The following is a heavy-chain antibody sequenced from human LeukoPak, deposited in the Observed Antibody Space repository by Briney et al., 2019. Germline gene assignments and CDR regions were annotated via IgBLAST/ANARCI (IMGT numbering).Heavy chain of an antibody. D-gene: IGHD1-26*01. J-gene: IGHJ4*02. CDR1: GGTFSSYA. Sequence: SVKVSCKASGGTFSSYAISWVRQAPGQGLEWTGGIIPIFGTANYAQKFQGRVTITADESTSTAYMELSSLRSEDTAVYYCARSGSYIYYFDYWGQGPLVTVSS. CDR2: IIPIFGTA. V-gene: IGHV1-69*13. CDR3: ARSGSYIYYFDY.